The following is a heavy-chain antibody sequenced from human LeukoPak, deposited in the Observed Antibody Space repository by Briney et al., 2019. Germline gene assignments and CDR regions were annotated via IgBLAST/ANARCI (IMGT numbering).Heavy chain of an antibody. CDR1: GGSFSGYY. V-gene: IGHV4-34*01. D-gene: IGHD4-17*01. J-gene: IGHJ5*02. CDR2: INHSGST. Sequence: SETLSLTCAVYGGSFSGYYWSWIRQPPGKGLEWIGEINHSGSTNYNPSLETRVTISVDKSKDQFSLELSSVTAADTAVYYCVRGFYGDYSSDWFDPWGRGTLVTVSS. CDR3: VRGFYGDYSSDWFDP.